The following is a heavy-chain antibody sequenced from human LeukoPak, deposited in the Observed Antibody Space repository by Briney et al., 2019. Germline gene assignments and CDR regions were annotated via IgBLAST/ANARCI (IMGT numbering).Heavy chain of an antibody. J-gene: IGHJ4*02. Sequence: GGSLRLSCAASGFIFKKYAMSLVRQAPGKGLEWVATLSGSGNTSSYSDSVKGRFTISRDNSKNTVYLQLNSLRAEDTAVYFCAKDRIVLTVYAFDSWGQGNLVTVSS. CDR3: AKDRIVLTVYAFDS. D-gene: IGHD2-8*01. V-gene: IGHV3-23*01. CDR1: GFIFKKYA. CDR2: LSGSGNTS.